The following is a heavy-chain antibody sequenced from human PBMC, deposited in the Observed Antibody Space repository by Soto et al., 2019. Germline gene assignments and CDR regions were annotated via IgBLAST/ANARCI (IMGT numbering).Heavy chain of an antibody. D-gene: IGHD6-13*01. CDR3: TKDSWYFDL. V-gene: IGHV3-74*01. J-gene: IGHJ4*02. Sequence: LRLSCEASGFVFTNFWMHWVRHVPGKGLVWVARIDTSGHSTNYAESVKGRFTISRDNAKNTVSLQMNSLRVEDTGVYYCTKDSWYFDLWSQGSQVTVSS. CDR2: IDTSGHST. CDR1: GFVFTNFW.